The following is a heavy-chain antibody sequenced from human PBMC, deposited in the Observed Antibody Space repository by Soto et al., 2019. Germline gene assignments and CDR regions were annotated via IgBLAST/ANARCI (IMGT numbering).Heavy chain of an antibody. D-gene: IGHD2-21*01. CDR2: ISSTSTYT. CDR3: VRDLGWSPLWQY. CDR1: GFTFSDYY. Sequence: QVHLVESGGGLVKPGGSLRLSCTASGFTFSDYYMSWIRQAPGKGLEWISYISSTSTYTNYADSVKGRFTISRDNAKNSLYLQTNSLRDEDTAVYYCVRDLGWSPLWQYWGQGTLVTVSS. J-gene: IGHJ4*02. V-gene: IGHV3-11*05.